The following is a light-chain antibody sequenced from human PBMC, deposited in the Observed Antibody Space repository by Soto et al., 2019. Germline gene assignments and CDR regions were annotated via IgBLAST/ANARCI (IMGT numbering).Light chain of an antibody. Sequence: EIVMTQSPATLSVSPGERVTLSCRASESLFGFLAWYQHKPGQAPRLLIYGVSTKATGVTARFSGSGSATDFTLTITSLQSDDSAVYYCQSYNDWPFAFGQGTKLEI. CDR1: ESLFGF. CDR2: GVS. V-gene: IGKV3-15*01. J-gene: IGKJ2*01. CDR3: QSYNDWPFA.